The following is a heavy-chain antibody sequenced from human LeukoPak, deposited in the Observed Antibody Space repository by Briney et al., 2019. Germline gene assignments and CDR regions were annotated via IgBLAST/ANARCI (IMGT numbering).Heavy chain of an antibody. D-gene: IGHD3-10*01. CDR3: AKGARWVRALNGSGSYLFDY. Sequence: GGSLRLSCAASGFTFSSYAMSWVRQAPGKGLEWVSAISGSGGSTYYADSVKGRFTISRDNSKNTLYLQMNSLRAEDTAVYYCAKGARWVRALNGSGSYLFDYWGQGTLVTVSS. J-gene: IGHJ4*02. CDR2: ISGSGGST. CDR1: GFTFSSYA. V-gene: IGHV3-23*01.